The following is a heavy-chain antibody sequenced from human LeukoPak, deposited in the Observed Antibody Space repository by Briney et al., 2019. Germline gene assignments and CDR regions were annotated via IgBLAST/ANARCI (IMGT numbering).Heavy chain of an antibody. Sequence: ASVKVSCKXSXXTLTDYYMHWVRQAPGQGLEWVAWINPSSGATTYAQKFQGRVTLTKDTSINTAYMELSRLTSDDTAMYYCAREANSWYHSWGQGTLVTVSS. J-gene: IGHJ4*02. V-gene: IGHV1-2*02. CDR3: AREANSWYHS. CDR2: INPSSGAT. D-gene: IGHD2/OR15-2a*01. CDR1: XXTLTDYY.